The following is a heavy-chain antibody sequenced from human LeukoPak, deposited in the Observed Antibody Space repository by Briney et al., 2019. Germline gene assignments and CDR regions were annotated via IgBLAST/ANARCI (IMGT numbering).Heavy chain of an antibody. D-gene: IGHD6-19*01. Sequence: GGSLRLSCAASGFTFSSYWMSWVRQAPGKGLEWVANIKQDGSEKYCVDSVKGRFTISRDNAKNSVYLQMNSLRAEDTAVYYCARDALAVDDYYYYYYMDVWGKGTTVTVSS. CDR3: ARDALAVDDYYYYYYMDV. CDR1: GFTFSSYW. J-gene: IGHJ6*03. V-gene: IGHV3-7*01. CDR2: IKQDGSEK.